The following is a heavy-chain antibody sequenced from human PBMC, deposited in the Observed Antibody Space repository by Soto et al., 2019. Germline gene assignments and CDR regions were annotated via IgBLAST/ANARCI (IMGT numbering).Heavy chain of an antibody. CDR3: ARLHYDFWSGYHHYYYYYGTDV. J-gene: IGHJ6*02. D-gene: IGHD3-3*01. CDR1: GGSTSSSSYY. V-gene: IGHV4-39*01. CDR2: IYYSGSI. Sequence: SSETLSLTCTVSGGSTSSSSYYWGWIRQPPGKGLEWIGSIYYSGSIYYNPSLKSRVTISVDTSKNQFSLTLSSVTAADTAVYYCARLHYDFWSGYHHYYYYYGTDVWGQGTTVTVYS.